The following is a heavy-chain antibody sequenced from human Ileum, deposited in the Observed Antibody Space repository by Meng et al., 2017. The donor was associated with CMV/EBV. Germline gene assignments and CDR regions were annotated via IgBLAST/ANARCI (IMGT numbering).Heavy chain of an antibody. V-gene: IGHV4-39*07. CDR3: ARLSGGHACCGADY. CDR1: GGSISSGSYH. CDR2: IHNSGST. Sequence: SQTPSLTGTVSGGSISSGSYHWGWIRQTPGKGLEWVGSIHNSGSTQYSPSLNSRVTMSIDTSKNQLSLKLTSVTAADTAVYYCARLSGGHACCGADYWGQGTLVTVSS. D-gene: IGHD2-8*02. J-gene: IGHJ4*02.